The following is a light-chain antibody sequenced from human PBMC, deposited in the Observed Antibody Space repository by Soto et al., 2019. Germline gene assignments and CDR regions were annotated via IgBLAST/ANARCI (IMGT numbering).Light chain of an antibody. CDR1: QNIDNF. J-gene: IGKJ3*01. CDR2: DAS. Sequence: EIVLRQSPATLSMSPGERNTLSCRASQNIDNFLVWYQQKPGQAPRLLIYDASKRATGIPARFSGSGAGTDFTRTISSLEPEDFAVYYCQQRYTLATFGSGTKVDSK. V-gene: IGKV3-11*01. CDR3: QQRYTLAT.